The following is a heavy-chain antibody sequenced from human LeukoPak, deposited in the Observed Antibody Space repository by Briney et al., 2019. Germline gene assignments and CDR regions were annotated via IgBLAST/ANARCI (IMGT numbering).Heavy chain of an antibody. CDR1: GFTFSSYG. J-gene: IGHJ4*02. CDR2: ISYDGSNK. D-gene: IGHD3-22*01. V-gene: IGHV3-30*18. Sequence: GGSLRLSCAASGFTFSSYGMHWVRQAPGKGLEWVAVISYDGSNKYYADSVKGRFTISRDNSKNTLYLQMNSLRAEDTAVYYSAKDHYDSSGYYPYYFDYWGQGTLVTVSS. CDR3: AKDHYDSSGYYPYYFDY.